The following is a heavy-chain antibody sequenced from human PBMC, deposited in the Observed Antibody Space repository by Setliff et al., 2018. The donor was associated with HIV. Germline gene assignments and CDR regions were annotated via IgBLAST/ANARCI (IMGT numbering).Heavy chain of an antibody. V-gene: IGHV3-7*01. CDR2: INQDGSER. CDR3: ARGSPFGELFFGY. D-gene: IGHD3-10*01. Sequence: PGGSLRLSCGASGFIFRTYWMSWVRQAPGKGLEWVANINQDGSERDYVNSVKGRFTIFRDNAKDSLHLQMNDLTADDTAVYYCARGSPFGELFFGYWGQGTLVTVSS. CDR1: GFIFRTYW. J-gene: IGHJ4*02.